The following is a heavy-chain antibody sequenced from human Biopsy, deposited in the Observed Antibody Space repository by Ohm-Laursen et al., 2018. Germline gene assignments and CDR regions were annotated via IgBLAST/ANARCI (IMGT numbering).Heavy chain of an antibody. CDR1: GFNFNHYA. Sequence: SLSLSCTASGFNFNHYAMQWVRQVPGKGQGWVSIISWSNDNIHYADSVKGRFTISRDNAKNSLYLQMNSLRAEDTAFYYCAKVRKGFGESGSQYNSDMDVWGQGTTVTVSS. J-gene: IGHJ6*02. CDR2: ISWSNDNI. CDR3: AKVRKGFGESGSQYNSDMDV. D-gene: IGHD3-10*01. V-gene: IGHV3-9*01.